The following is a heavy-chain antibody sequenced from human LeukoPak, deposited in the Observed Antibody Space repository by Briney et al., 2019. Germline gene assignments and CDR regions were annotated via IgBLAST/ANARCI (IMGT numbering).Heavy chain of an antibody. J-gene: IGHJ4*02. CDR1: GFTFSTYN. Sequence: PGGSLRLSCEASGFTFSTYNMNWVRQAPGKGLEWVSFISGSGSYIYYADSVKGRFTISRDNAKNSLYVQMNSLRAEDTAVYYCARDRGGSAPYYFDYWGQGTLVTVSS. CDR2: ISGSGSYI. CDR3: ARDRGGSAPYYFDY. V-gene: IGHV3-21*01. D-gene: IGHD2-15*01.